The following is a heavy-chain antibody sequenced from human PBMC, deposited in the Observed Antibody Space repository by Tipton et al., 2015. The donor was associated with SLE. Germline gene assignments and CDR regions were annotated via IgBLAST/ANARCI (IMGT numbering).Heavy chain of an antibody. Sequence: TLSLTCTVSGYSISSSYYWSWIRQPPGKGLEWIGYIYYSGSTNYNPSLKSRVTISVDTSKNQFSLKLSSVAAADTAVYYCARFSLATAGTWFDPWGQGTLVTVSS. CDR2: IYYSGST. D-gene: IGHD6-13*01. CDR3: ARFSLATAGTWFDP. V-gene: IGHV4-59*08. J-gene: IGHJ5*02. CDR1: GYSISSSYY.